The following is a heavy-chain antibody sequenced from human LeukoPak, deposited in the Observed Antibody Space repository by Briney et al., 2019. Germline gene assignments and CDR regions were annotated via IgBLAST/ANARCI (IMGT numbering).Heavy chain of an antibody. CDR3: ARDSRGAFDY. J-gene: IGHJ4*02. D-gene: IGHD3-10*01. Sequence: GGSLRLSCAASGFTFSRYWMSWVRQAPGQGLEGVANIKQDGSEKYYVDSVKGRFTISRDNAKNSLYLQMNSLRAEDTSVYYCARDSRGAFDYWGQGTLVTVSS. CDR2: IKQDGSEK. V-gene: IGHV3-7*01. CDR1: GFTFSRYW.